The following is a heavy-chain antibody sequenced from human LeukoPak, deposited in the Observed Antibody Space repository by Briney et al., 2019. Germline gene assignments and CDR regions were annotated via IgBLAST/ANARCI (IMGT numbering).Heavy chain of an antibody. CDR1: GFTFDDYA. CDR3: SKEAYCGGDCYSGAFDI. D-gene: IGHD2-21*02. J-gene: IGHJ3*02. CDR2: ISGDGGGT. Sequence: QSGGSLRLSCAASGFTFDDYAMHWVRQAPGKGLEWVSLISGDGGGTYYADSAKGRFTISRDNSKNSLYLQMNSLRTEDAALYYCSKEAYCGGDCYSGAFDIWGQGTMVTVSS. V-gene: IGHV3-43*02.